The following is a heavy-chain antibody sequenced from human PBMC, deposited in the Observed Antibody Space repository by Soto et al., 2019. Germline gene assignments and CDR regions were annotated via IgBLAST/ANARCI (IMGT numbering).Heavy chain of an antibody. J-gene: IGHJ4*02. CDR2: IYYLGNT. CDR3: AGLYPYASSGYHPNY. CDR1: GGFLSRGPSF. V-gene: IGHV4-39*01. Sequence: SEALSLPCTGSGGFLSRGPSFWGWLRQAPGQGLEWVGSIYYLGNTYYNSSLGSRVIISVDKSKNQFSLKLSSVTAADTAVYYCAGLYPYASSGYHPNYWRQGPQVTVPS. D-gene: IGHD3-22*01.